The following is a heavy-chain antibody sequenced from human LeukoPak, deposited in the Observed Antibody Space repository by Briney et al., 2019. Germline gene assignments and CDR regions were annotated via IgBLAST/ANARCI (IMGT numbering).Heavy chain of an antibody. CDR3: ARHAKGIAAAEGWFDP. Sequence: GSLRLSCAASGFTVSSNYMSWIRQPPGKGLEWIGEINHSGSTNYNPSLKSRVTISVDTSKNQFSLKLSSVTAADTAVYYCARHAKGIAAAEGWFDPWGQGTLVTVSS. CDR1: GFTVSSNY. D-gene: IGHD6-13*01. V-gene: IGHV4-34*01. J-gene: IGHJ5*02. CDR2: INHSGST.